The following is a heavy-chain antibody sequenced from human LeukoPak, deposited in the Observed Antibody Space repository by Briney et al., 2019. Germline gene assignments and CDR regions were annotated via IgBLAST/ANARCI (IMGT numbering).Heavy chain of an antibody. J-gene: IGHJ4*02. CDR3: ARGAEYQYADFSGDPYFGF. CDR1: GYTFTNYF. V-gene: IGHV1-46*01. CDR2: IKTTDGST. D-gene: IGHD4-17*01. Sequence: ASVKVSCNASGYTFTNYFVHWVRQAPGQGLEWMGMIKTTDGSTTYTQNFQGRVTLTRDTSTTTVYMELSSLRAEDTAVYYCARGAEYQYADFSGDPYFGFRGQGALVTVSS.